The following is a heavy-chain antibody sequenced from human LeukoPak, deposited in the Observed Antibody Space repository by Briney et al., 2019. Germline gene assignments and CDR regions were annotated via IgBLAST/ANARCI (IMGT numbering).Heavy chain of an antibody. Sequence: GASVKVSCKASGYTFSSYGINWVRQAPGQGLEWMGGIIPIFGTANYAQKFQGRVTITADKSTSTAYMELRSLRSDDTAVYYCARDGDESPYCSGGSCHLGIWGQGTMVTVSS. J-gene: IGHJ3*02. CDR2: IIPIFGTA. D-gene: IGHD2-15*01. CDR3: ARDGDESPYCSGGSCHLGI. CDR1: GYTFSSYG. V-gene: IGHV1-69*06.